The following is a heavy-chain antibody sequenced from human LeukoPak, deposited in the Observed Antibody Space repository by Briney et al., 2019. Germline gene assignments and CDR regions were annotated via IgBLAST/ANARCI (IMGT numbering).Heavy chain of an antibody. CDR2: INQDGSEK. Sequence: GGSLRLSCAASGFPFSSYWMSWVRQAPGKGLEWVANINQDGSEKYYVDSVKGRFTISRDNAKNSLYLQMNSLRAEYTAVYYCARLVGNYFAYWGQGTLVTVSS. J-gene: IGHJ4*02. D-gene: IGHD2-15*01. CDR3: ARLVGNYFAY. CDR1: GFPFSSYW. V-gene: IGHV3-7*03.